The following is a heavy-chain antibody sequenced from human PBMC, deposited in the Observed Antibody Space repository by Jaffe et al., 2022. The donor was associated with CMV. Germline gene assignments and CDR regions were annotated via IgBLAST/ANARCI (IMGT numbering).Heavy chain of an antibody. CDR1: GFTFSSYA. CDR3: ASLNSSWYLLGALPLSGYFDY. D-gene: IGHD6-13*01. J-gene: IGHJ4*02. CDR2: ISGSGGST. V-gene: IGHV3-23*04. Sequence: EVQLVESGGGLVQPGGSLRLSCAASGFTFSSYAMSWVRQAPGKGLEWVSAISGSGGSTYYADSVKGRFTISRDNSKNTLYLQMNSLRAEDTAVYYCASLNSSWYLLGALPLSGYFDYWGQGTLVTVSS.